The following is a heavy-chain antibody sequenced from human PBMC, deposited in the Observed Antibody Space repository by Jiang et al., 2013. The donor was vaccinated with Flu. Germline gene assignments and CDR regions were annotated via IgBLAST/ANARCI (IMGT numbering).Heavy chain of an antibody. CDR1: GYTFTSYY. CDR2: INPSGGST. V-gene: IGHV1-46*01. Sequence: SGAEVKKPGASVKVSCKASGYTFTSYYMHWVRQAPGQGLEWMGIINPSGGSTSYAQKFQGRVTMTRDTSTSTVYMELSSLRSEDTAVYYCARFGYCSSTSCQYYYYGMDVVGPRDHGHRLL. J-gene: IGHJ6*02. D-gene: IGHD2-2*01. CDR3: ARFGYCSSTSCQYYYYGMDV.